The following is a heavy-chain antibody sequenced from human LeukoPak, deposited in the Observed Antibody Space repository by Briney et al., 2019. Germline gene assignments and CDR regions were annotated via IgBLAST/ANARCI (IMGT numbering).Heavy chain of an antibody. CDR3: ARSGDSSGYYWDFDY. J-gene: IGHJ4*02. V-gene: IGHV4-4*07. Sequence: SETLSLTCTVSGGSITTYYWSWIRQPAGRGLEWIGRIYSSGSTDYNPSLKSRVTMSVDTSKNHLSLKLTSVTAADTAVYYCARSGDSSGYYWDFDYWGQGTLVTVSS. CDR1: GGSITTYY. CDR2: IYSSGST. D-gene: IGHD3-22*01.